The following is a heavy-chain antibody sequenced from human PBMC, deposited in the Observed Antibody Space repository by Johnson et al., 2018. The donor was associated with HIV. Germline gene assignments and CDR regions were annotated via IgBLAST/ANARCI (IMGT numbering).Heavy chain of an antibody. CDR2: IWYDGSNK. J-gene: IGHJ3*02. CDR3: ARGDWLTVVTSPDAFDI. Sequence: QVQLVESGGGEVRPWGSLRLACAASGFTFDDYGMSWVRQAPGKGLEWVAVIWYDGSNKYYADSVKGRFTISRDNSKNTLSLQMNSLRVEDTAVYYCARGDWLTVVTSPDAFDIWGQGTMVTVSS. CDR1: GFTFDDYG. V-gene: IGHV3-33*08. D-gene: IGHD4-23*01.